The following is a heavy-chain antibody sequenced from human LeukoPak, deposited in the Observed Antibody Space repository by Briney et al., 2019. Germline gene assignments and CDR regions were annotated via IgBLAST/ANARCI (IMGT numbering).Heavy chain of an antibody. CDR2: ISGLSTYI. D-gene: IGHD1-26*01. CDR1: GFTFNTYS. Sequence: GGSLRLSCAASGFTFNTYSMNWVRQAPGKGLEWVSSISGLSTYIYYPDSMRGRFTISRDNAKNSLFLQLSSLRAEDTAVYFCARSSGTRGPYYFDFWGQGSLVTVSS. J-gene: IGHJ4*02. V-gene: IGHV3-21*04. CDR3: ARSSGTRGPYYFDF.